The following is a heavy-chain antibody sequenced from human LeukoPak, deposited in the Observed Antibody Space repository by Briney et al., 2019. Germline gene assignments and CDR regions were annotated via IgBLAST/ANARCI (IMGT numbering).Heavy chain of an antibody. V-gene: IGHV1-69*04. J-gene: IGHJ6*02. CDR3: ARDGEGWPPRYSYYYGMDV. CDR1: GGTFSSYA. D-gene: IGHD3-9*01. CDR2: IIPILGIA. Sequence: SVKVSCKASGGTFSSYAISWVRQAPGQGLEWMGRIIPILGIANYAQKFQGRVTITADKSTSTAYMELSSLRSEDTAVYYCARDGEGWPPRYSYYYGMDVWGQGTTVTVSS.